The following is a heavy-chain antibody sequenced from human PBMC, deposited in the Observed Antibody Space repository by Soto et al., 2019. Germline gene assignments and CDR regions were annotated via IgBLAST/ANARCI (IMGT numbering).Heavy chain of an antibody. CDR1: GFPFCDCA. J-gene: IGHJ4*02. V-gene: IGHV3-49*04. Sequence: PAGSLRLSCTVSGFPFCDCAINWVWQAPAKGQEWVGLIRNQSYQDTTEYAASVKGIYTIPRDTSNGIAYLLMNRLNIEDSAVSYCSGAESPDTAYLSLYWGQGTPVTVSS. D-gene: IGHD1-26*01. CDR2: IRNQSYQDTT. CDR3: SGAESPDTAYLSLY.